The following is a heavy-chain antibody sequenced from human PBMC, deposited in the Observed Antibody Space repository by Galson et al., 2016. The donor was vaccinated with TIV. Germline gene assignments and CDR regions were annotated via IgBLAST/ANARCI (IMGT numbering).Heavy chain of an antibody. V-gene: IGHV4-34*01. CDR2: ISHSGST. Sequence: ETLSLTCAVYGGSFSGYYCSWIRQPPGKGLEWIGEISHSGSTNYKPSLKSRATISVDTSTNQFSLTLNSVTAADTAVYYCARHGVGYNSGPRGYYYYFYMDVWGKGTTVAVSS. D-gene: IGHD1-20*01. CDR1: GGSFSGYY. J-gene: IGHJ6*03. CDR3: ARHGVGYNSGPRGYYYYFYMDV.